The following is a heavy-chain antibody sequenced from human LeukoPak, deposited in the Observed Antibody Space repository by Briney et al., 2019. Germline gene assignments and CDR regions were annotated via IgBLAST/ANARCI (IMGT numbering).Heavy chain of an antibody. D-gene: IGHD3-9*01. CDR1: GFTVSSNY. CDR3: AKDLQYRYFDWLLRGDYFDY. CDR2: IYSGGST. J-gene: IGHJ4*02. V-gene: IGHV3-66*02. Sequence: GGSLRLSCAASGFTVSSNYMSWVRQAPGKGLEWVSVIYSGGSTYYADSVKGRFTISRDNSKNTLYLQMNSLRAEDTAVYYCAKDLQYRYFDWLLRGDYFDYWGQGTLVTVSS.